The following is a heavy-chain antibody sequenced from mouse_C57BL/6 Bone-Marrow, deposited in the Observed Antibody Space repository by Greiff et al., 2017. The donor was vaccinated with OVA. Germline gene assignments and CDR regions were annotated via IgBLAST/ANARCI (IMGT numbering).Heavy chain of an antibody. Sequence: QVQLQQSGPELVKPGASVKISCKASGYTFTDYYINWVKQRPGQGLEWIGWIFPGSGSTYYNEKFKGKATLTVDKSSSTAYMLISSLTSEDSAVYFCARSGTGTPFDYWGQGTTLTVSS. V-gene: IGHV1-75*01. CDR1: GYTFTDYY. CDR3: ARSGTGTPFDY. J-gene: IGHJ2*01. CDR2: IFPGSGST. D-gene: IGHD4-1*01.